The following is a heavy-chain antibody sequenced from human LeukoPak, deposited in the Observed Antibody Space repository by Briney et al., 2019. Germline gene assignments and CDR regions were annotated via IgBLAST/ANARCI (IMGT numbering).Heavy chain of an antibody. V-gene: IGHV1-69*05. CDR2: IIPIFGTA. CDR3: AREGSSSWYSANWFDP. Sequence: SVKVSCKASGGTCSSYAISWVRQAPGQGLEWMGRIIPIFGTANYAQKFQGRVTITTDESTSTAYMELSSLRSEDTAVYYCAREGSSSWYSANWFDPWGQGTLVTVSS. J-gene: IGHJ5*02. CDR1: GGTCSSYA. D-gene: IGHD6-13*01.